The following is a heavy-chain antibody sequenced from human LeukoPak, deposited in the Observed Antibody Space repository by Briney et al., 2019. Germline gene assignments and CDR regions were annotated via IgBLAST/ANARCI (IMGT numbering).Heavy chain of an antibody. CDR3: ARGAGRSGSDY. V-gene: IGHV3-11*04. J-gene: IGHJ4*02. CDR2: ISGNGSDI. Sequence: PGGSLRLSCAASGFSFSDHYMTWVRQAPGKGLEWLSYISGNGSDIDYAGSVKGRFTISRDNAKNSLYLQKKILRAEDKAVYYCARGAGRSGSDYWGQGTLVSVSS. D-gene: IGHD6-19*01. CDR1: GFSFSDHY.